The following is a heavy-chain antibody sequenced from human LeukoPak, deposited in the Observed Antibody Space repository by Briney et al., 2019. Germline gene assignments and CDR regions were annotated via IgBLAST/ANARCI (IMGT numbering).Heavy chain of an antibody. Sequence: PGGSLRLSCAASTFTFSYYGMHWVSQAAGRVLGWVASILYVGNDKYFADSVKGRFTMSRDNSKNTVYLEMNSLRAEDTAIYYCAKDYEDTAGAGFDSWGQGTLVTVSS. J-gene: IGHJ4*02. CDR1: TFTFSYYG. V-gene: IGHV3-30*02. CDR2: ILYVGNDK. D-gene: IGHD5-18*01. CDR3: AKDYEDTAGAGFDS.